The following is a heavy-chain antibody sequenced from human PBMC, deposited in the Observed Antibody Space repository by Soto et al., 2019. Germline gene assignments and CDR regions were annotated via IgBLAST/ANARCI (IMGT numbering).Heavy chain of an antibody. D-gene: IGHD2-21*01. CDR3: ARTTIAGIRGYFDY. V-gene: IGHV5-51*01. CDR2: IYPGDSDT. Sequence: EVQLVQSGAEVKKPGESLKISCQGSGYSFSTSWIGWVRQMPGKGLEWMGIIYPGDSDTRYSPSFQVQVTISADKSISTAFLQWSSLKASDTATYYCARTTIAGIRGYFDYWGQGTLVTVSS. J-gene: IGHJ4*02. CDR1: GYSFSTSW.